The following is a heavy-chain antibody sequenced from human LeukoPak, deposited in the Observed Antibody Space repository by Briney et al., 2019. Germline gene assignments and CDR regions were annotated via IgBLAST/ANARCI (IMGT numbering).Heavy chain of an antibody. V-gene: IGHV1-2*02. CDR1: GYSFTGYY. CDR2: INPNNGGT. Sequence: ASVKVSCKASGYSFTGYYIHWVRQAPGQGLEWVGWINPNNGGTNYGQKFQGRVTMTRDTSISTAYMELSRLRSDDTAVYYCARDRLRLGYERTNLFDPWGQGTLVTVSS. J-gene: IGHJ5*02. D-gene: IGHD2-15*01. CDR3: ARDRLRLGYERTNLFDP.